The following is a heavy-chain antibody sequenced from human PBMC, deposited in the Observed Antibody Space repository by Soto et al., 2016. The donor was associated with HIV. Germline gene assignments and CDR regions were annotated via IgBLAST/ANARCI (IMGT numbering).Heavy chain of an antibody. CDR1: GYTLTTYG. CDR3: ARERLWFGEGMDV. D-gene: IGHD3-10*01. V-gene: IGHV1-18*01. CDR2: ISASSANT. Sequence: QVQLVQSGAEVKKPGAPVKVSCKASGYTLTTYGISWVRQAPGQGLEWMGWISASSANTNYAQKLQGRVTMTTDASTNTTYMELRSLRFDDTAIYYCARERLWFGEGMDVWGKGTTVTVSS. J-gene: IGHJ6*04.